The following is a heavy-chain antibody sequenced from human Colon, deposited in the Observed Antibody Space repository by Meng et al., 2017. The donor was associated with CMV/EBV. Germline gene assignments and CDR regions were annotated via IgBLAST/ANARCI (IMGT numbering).Heavy chain of an antibody. V-gene: IGHV3-48*04. J-gene: IGHJ5*02. CDR3: ARDLQLST. CDR1: GFSFSSYS. D-gene: IGHD5-18*01. CDR2: ITSTTGTI. Sequence: GESLKISCAASGFSFSSYSMNWVRQAPGKGLEWVSSITSTTGTIYYADSVKVRFTIFRDHAKNSLHLQMNSLRADDTAVYYCARDLQLSTWGQGTLVTVSS.